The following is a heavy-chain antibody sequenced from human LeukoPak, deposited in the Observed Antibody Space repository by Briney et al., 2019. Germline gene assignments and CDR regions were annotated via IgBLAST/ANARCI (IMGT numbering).Heavy chain of an antibody. CDR2: IKQDGGEK. CDR1: GFTFSSYW. D-gene: IGHD3-16*01. CDR3: ARDQYDYVWGIIPSPFDY. Sequence: GGSLRLSCAASGFTFSSYWMSWVRQAPGKGLEWVANIKQDGGEKYYVDSVKGRFTISRDNAKNSLYLQMNSLRAEDTAVYYCARDQYDYVWGIIPSPFDYWGQGTLVTVSS. V-gene: IGHV3-7*01. J-gene: IGHJ4*02.